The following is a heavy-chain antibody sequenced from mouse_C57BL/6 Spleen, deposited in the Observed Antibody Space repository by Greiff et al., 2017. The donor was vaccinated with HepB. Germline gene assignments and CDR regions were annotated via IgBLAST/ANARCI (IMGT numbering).Heavy chain of an antibody. CDR1: GYTFTSYW. V-gene: IGHV1-61*01. D-gene: IGHD2-1*01. J-gene: IGHJ2*01. Sequence: QVQLQQSGAELVRPGSSVKLSCKASGYTFTSYWMDWVKQRPGQGLEWIGNIYPSDSETHYNQKFKDKATLTVDKSSSTAYMQLSSLTSEDSAVYYCARDHYGNYFDYWGQGTTLTVSS. CDR3: ARDHYGNYFDY. CDR2: IYPSDSET.